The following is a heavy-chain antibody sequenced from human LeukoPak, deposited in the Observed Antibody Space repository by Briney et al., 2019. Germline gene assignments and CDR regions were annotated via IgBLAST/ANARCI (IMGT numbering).Heavy chain of an antibody. CDR3: ARERRADPLRGMDV. CDR2: INHSGST. D-gene: IGHD4-17*01. CDR1: GGSFSGYY. V-gene: IGHV4-34*01. J-gene: IGHJ6*04. Sequence: SETLSLTRAVYGGSFSGYYWSWIRQPPGKGLEWIGEINHSGSTNYNPSLKSRVTISVDTSKNQFSLKLSSVTAADTAVYYCARERRADPLRGMDVWGKGTTVTVSS.